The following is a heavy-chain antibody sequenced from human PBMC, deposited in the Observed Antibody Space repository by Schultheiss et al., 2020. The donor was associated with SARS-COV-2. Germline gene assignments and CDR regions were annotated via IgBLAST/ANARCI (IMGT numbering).Heavy chain of an antibody. D-gene: IGHD3-10*01. Sequence: ASVKVSCKASGYTFTGYYMHWVRQAPGQGLEWMGWINPNSGGTNYAQKFQGRVTMTRDTSISTAYMELSRLRSDDTAVYYCARSMVRGVITPYYYGMDVWGQGTTVTVSS. CDR3: ARSMVRGVITPYYYGMDV. V-gene: IGHV1-2*02. J-gene: IGHJ6*02. CDR1: GYTFTGYY. CDR2: INPNSGGT.